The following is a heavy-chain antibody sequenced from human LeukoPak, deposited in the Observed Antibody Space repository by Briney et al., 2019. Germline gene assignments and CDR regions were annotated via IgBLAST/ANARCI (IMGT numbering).Heavy chain of an antibody. J-gene: IGHJ4*02. V-gene: IGHV4-34*01. CDR1: GGSFSGYY. CDR2: INHSGST. Sequence: SETLSLTCAVYGGSFSGYYWSWIRRPPGKGLEWIGEINHSGSTNYNPSLKSRVTISVDTTKNQFSLKLSSVTAADTAVYYWARLLWFPYWGQGTLVTVSS. CDR3: ARLLWFPY. D-gene: IGHD3-10*01.